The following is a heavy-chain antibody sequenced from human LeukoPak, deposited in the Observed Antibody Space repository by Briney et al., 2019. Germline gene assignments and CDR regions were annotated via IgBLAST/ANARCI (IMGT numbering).Heavy chain of an antibody. D-gene: IGHD3-9*01. CDR1: GYMFNIYG. V-gene: IGHV1-18*01. CDR3: VRDQYLNVMTGFDD. J-gene: IGHJ4*02. CDR2: TSVNNGDT. Sequence: ASVKVSSEASGYMFNIYGISWVRQAPGQGLEWMAWTSVNNGDTKYGQKFQGRVTVTTDTSTSTVYLELRRLRPDDTAVYYCVRDQYLNVMTGFDDWGQGTLVTVSS.